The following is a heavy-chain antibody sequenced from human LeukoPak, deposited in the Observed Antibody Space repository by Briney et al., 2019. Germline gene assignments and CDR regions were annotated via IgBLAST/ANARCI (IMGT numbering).Heavy chain of an antibody. D-gene: IGHD3-10*01. V-gene: IGHV1-2*02. CDR3: ARPGAYYDMVRGLNWFDP. Sequence: ASVKVSCKASGYTFTGYYMHWVRQAPGQGLEWMGWINPNSGGTNYAQKFQGRVTMTRDTSISTAYMELSRLRSDDTAVYYCARPGAYYDMVRGLNWFDPWGQGTLVTVSS. J-gene: IGHJ5*02. CDR2: INPNSGGT. CDR1: GYTFTGYY.